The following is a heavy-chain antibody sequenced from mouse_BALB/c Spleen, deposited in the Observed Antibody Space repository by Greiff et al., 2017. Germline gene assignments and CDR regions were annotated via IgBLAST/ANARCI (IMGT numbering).Heavy chain of an antibody. CDR2: IWTGGGT. CDR3: VREDDYDGFAY. D-gene: IGHD2-4*01. Sequence: VKVEESGPGLVAPSQSLSITCTVSGFSFTSYDISWIRQPPGKGLEWLGVIWTGGGTNYNSAFMSRLSISKDNSKSQVFLKMNRLQTDDTAIYYCVREDDYDGFAYWGQGTLVTVSA. CDR1: GFSFTSYD. V-gene: IGHV2-9-2*01. J-gene: IGHJ3*01.